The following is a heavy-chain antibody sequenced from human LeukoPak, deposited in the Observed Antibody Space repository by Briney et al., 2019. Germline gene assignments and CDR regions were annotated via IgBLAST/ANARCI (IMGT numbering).Heavy chain of an antibody. CDR3: ARSPSYYYMDV. J-gene: IGHJ6*03. Sequence: PSETLSLTCTVSGGSISTSSYYWGWIRQPPGKGLEWIGYIYYSGTTNYNPSRKSRVTISVDTCKNQFSLKLSSVTAADTAVYYCARSPSYYYMDVWGKGTTVTISS. V-gene: IGHV4-61*05. CDR2: IYYSGTT. CDR1: GGSISTSSYY.